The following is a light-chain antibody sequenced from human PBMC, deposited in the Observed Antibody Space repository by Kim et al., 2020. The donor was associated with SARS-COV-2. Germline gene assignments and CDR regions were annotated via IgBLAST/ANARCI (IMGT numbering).Light chain of an antibody. CDR1: SSSGVACNH. V-gene: IGLV2-14*03. J-gene: IGLJ2*01. CDR3: SSLSSGRTSVV. CDR2: YVT. Sequence: LTTSFTATSSSGVACNHVSWYQQHPRKAPKHLIFYVTDRPSAVSNRFSGSKSDNTASLTISVLQAEDEADYFYSSLSSGRTSVVFGGGTQLTVL.